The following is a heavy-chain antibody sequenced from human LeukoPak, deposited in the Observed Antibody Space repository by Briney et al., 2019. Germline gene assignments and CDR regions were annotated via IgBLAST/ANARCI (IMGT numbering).Heavy chain of an antibody. Sequence: SETLSLTCTVSGGSISSYYWSWIRQPPGKGPEWIGYIYYSGSTNYNPSLKSRVTISVDTSKNQFSLKLSSVTAADTAVYYCARNLGDYYYYGMDVWGQGTTVTVSS. V-gene: IGHV4-59*08. CDR3: ARNLGDYYYYGMDV. J-gene: IGHJ6*02. CDR2: IYYSGST. CDR1: GGSISSYY. D-gene: IGHD4-17*01.